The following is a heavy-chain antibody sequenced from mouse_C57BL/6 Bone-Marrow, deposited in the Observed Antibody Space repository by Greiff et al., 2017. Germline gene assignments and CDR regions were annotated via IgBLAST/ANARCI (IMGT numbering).Heavy chain of an antibody. Sequence: EVQRVESGGGLVQSGRSLRLSCATSGFTFSDFYMEWVRQAPGKGLEWIAASRNKANDYTTEYSASVKGRFIVSRDTSQSILYLQMNALRAEDTAIYYCAREASYYGNAMDYWGQGTSVTVSS. CDR2: SRNKANDYTT. J-gene: IGHJ4*01. V-gene: IGHV7-1*01. D-gene: IGHD1-1*01. CDR1: GFTFSDFY. CDR3: AREASYYGNAMDY.